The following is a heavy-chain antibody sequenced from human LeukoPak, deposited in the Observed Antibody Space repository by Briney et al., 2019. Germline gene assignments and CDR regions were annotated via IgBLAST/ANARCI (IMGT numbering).Heavy chain of an antibody. CDR2: IYYSGST. CDR3: ARHGQQWLRLPFDY. V-gene: IGHV4-39*01. J-gene: IGHJ4*02. CDR1: GGSISSSSYY. Sequence: PSETLSLTCTVSGGSISSSSYYWGWIRQPPGKGLEWIGSIYYSGSTYYNPSLKSRVTISVDTSKNQFSLNLSSVTAADTAVYSCARHGQQWLRLPFDYWGQGTLVTVSS. D-gene: IGHD6-19*01.